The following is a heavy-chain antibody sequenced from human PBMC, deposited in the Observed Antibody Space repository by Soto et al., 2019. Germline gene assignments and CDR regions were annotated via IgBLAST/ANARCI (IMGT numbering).Heavy chain of an antibody. J-gene: IGHJ4*02. D-gene: IGHD6-6*01. V-gene: IGHV2-5*01. Sequence: GSGPTLVNPTQTLTLTCTFSGFSLTTPGVGVGWNRQPPGKALEWLALIYWNDDKRYSPSLRTRLTITKDTSKNQVVLTMTSMDPVDTATYYCAHRRPATSSSSRYYFDYWGQGTLVTVSS. CDR3: AHRRPATSSSSRYYFDY. CDR2: IYWNDDK. CDR1: GFSLTTPGVG.